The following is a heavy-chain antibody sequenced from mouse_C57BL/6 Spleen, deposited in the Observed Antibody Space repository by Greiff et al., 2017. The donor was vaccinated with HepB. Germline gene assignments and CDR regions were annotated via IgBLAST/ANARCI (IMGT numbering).Heavy chain of an antibody. D-gene: IGHD2-4*01. CDR1: GFNIKDDY. CDR3: TDYDGGFDY. CDR2: IDPENGDT. J-gene: IGHJ2*01. Sequence: SGAELVRPGASVKLSCTASGFNIKDDYMHWVKQRPEQGLEWIGWIDPENGDTEYASKFQGKATITADTSSNTAYLQLSSLTSEDTAVYYCTDYDGGFDYWGQGTTLTVSS. V-gene: IGHV14-4*01.